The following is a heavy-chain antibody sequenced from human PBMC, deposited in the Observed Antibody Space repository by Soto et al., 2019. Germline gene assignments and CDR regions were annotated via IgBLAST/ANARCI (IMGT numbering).Heavy chain of an antibody. CDR1: GASVSSTYW. Sequence: SETLSLTCAVSGASVSSTYWWSWVRPPPGKGPEWIGEINHRGSANYIPSLKSRVTISVDISKSQFSLRLSSVTAADTAVYYCARVPDYWGQGTQVTVSS. CDR2: INHRGSA. V-gene: IGHV4-4*02. CDR3: ARVPDY. J-gene: IGHJ4*02.